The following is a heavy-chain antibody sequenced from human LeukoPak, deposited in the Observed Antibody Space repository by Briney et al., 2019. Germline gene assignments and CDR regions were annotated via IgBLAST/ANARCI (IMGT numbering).Heavy chain of an antibody. CDR3: ARLRSPVLRFLDRPLGFDP. CDR1: GGSISSSSYY. V-gene: IGHV4-39*07. D-gene: IGHD3-3*01. J-gene: IGHJ5*02. CDR2: IYYSGST. Sequence: SETLSLTCTVSGGSISSSSYYWGWIRQPPGKGLEWIGSIYYSGSTNYNPSLKSRVTISVDTSKNQFSLKLSSVTAADTAVYYCARLRSPVLRFLDRPLGFDPWGQGTLVTVSS.